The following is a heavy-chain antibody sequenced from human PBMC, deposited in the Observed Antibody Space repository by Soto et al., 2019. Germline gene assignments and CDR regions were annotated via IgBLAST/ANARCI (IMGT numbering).Heavy chain of an antibody. CDR2: IIPIFGTA. Sequence: QVQLVQSGAEVKKPGSSVKVSCKASGGNFSSYAIRWVRQAPGQGLEWMGGIIPIFGTANYAQKFQGRVTIPADESTRTAYIDLRSLRSDETAVYYCARGAEEARFEHPYYLDYWGQGTLVTVSS. D-gene: IGHD3-3*01. J-gene: IGHJ4*02. CDR1: GGNFSSYA. CDR3: ARGAEEARFEHPYYLDY. V-gene: IGHV1-69*01.